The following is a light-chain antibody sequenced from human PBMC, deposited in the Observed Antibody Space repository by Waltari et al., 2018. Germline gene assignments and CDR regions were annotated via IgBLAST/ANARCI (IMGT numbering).Light chain of an antibody. J-gene: IGKJ1*01. CDR3: QHYVRLPVT. V-gene: IGKV3-20*01. CDR1: QSVGRS. Sequence: EIVLTQSPGTLSLSPGERATLSCRDSQSVGRSLAWYQQKPGQAPRLLIYDASTRATGIPDRFSGSGSGTDFSLSISRLAPDDLAVYYCQHYVRLPVTFGQGTKVEFK. CDR2: DAS.